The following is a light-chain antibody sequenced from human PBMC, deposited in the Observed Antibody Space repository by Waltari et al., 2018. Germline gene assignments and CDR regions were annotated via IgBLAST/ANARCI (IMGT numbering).Light chain of an antibody. CDR2: GAS. J-gene: IGKJ1*01. Sequence: EIVLTQSPGTLSLSPGERATLSCRASQSFTTSSLAWYQQKPGQAPRLLIYGASSRATDIPDRFGGSGSGRDFTLTISRLEPEDFAVYYCHQYGSSTWTFGQGTKVEVK. V-gene: IGKV3-20*01. CDR1: QSFTTSS. CDR3: HQYGSSTWT.